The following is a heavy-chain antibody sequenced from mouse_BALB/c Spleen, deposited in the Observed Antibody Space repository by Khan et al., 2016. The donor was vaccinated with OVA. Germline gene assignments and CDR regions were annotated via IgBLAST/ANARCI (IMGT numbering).Heavy chain of an antibody. CDR2: INSDGTYT. Sequence: EVELVESGGDLVKPGGSLKLSCAASGFTFSNYGMSWVRQIPDKRLEWVATINSDGTYTYYPDSVEGRFTISRNNAKNTLYLEMSSLKSEDTAMYYCASHLTGSFAYWGQGTLVTVSA. D-gene: IGHD4-1*01. V-gene: IGHV5-6*01. J-gene: IGHJ3*01. CDR1: GFTFSNYG. CDR3: ASHLTGSFAY.